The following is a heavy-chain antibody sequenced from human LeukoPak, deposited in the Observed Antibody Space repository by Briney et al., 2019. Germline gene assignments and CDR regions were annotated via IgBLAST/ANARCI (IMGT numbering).Heavy chain of an antibody. D-gene: IGHD3-9*01. CDR2: ISAYNGNT. CDR3: ARVDTGYDILTGYPDYYYMDV. J-gene: IGHJ6*03. V-gene: IGHV1-18*01. Sequence: ASVTVPCKASGYTFISHGISWVRQAPGQGLEWMGWISAYNGNTNYSQKLQGRVTMTTDTSTSTAYMDLRSLRSDDTAVYYCARVDTGYDILTGYPDYYYMDVCGKGTTVTVSS. CDR1: GYTFISHG.